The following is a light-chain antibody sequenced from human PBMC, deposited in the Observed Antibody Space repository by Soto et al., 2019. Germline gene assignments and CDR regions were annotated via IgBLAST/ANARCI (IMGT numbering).Light chain of an antibody. CDR3: QQSYSTPRMYT. Sequence: DIQMTQSPSSLSASVGDRVTITCRASHNIIRFLNWYQQRPGEAPNLLIYGASTLQSGVPSRFSGSGSGRDFSLTISSLEPEDSATYYCQQSYSTPRMYTFGQGTRLEIK. V-gene: IGKV1-39*01. CDR1: HNIIRF. J-gene: IGKJ2*01. CDR2: GAS.